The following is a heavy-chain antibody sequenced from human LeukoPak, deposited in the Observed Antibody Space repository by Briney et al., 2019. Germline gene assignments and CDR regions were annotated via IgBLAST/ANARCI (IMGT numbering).Heavy chain of an antibody. CDR2: INHSGST. CDR1: GGSISSYY. J-gene: IGHJ4*02. V-gene: IGHV4-34*01. D-gene: IGHD5-12*01. Sequence: SETLSLTCTVSGGSISSYYWSWIRQPPGKGLEWIGEINHSGSTNYNPSLKSRVTISVDTSKNQFSLKLSSVTAADTAVYYCARVQYSGYDGSEDYWGQGTLVTVSS. CDR3: ARVQYSGYDGSEDY.